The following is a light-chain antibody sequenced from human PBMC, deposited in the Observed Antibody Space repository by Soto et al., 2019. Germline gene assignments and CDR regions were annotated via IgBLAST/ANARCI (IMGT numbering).Light chain of an antibody. V-gene: IGKV1-9*01. CDR1: QGISNY. CDR3: KQRNSYPIT. CDR2: TAS. Sequence: DIQLTQSPSFLSASVGDRVTITCRASQGISNYLAWYQQKPGKAPNLLIHTASTLQSGVPSRFSGSGSGTEFTLTISSMQTEDLATYYCKQRNSYPITFGQGTRLEIK. J-gene: IGKJ5*01.